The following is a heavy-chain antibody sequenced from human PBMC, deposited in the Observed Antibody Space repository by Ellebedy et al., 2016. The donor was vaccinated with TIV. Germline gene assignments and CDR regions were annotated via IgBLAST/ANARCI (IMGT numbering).Heavy chain of an antibody. CDR2: IYDSGST. CDR3: ARTSLWWCRWFDP. V-gene: IGHV4-59*08. D-gene: IGHD2-21*01. J-gene: IGHJ5*02. CDR1: GGSISSDY. Sequence: SETLSLXXTVSGGSISSDYWSWIRQSPGKGLEWIGYIYDSGSTKYNPSLESRVTMSVDTSKNQFSLKLYSVTAADTAVYYCARTSLWWCRWFDPWGQGTLVTVSS.